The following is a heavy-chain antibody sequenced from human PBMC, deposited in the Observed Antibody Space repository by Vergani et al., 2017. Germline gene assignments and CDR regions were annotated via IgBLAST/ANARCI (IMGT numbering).Heavy chain of an antibody. D-gene: IGHD3-9*01. Sequence: QVQLQQWGAGLLKPSETLSLTCAVYGGSFSGYYWSWIRQPPGKGLEWIGEINHSGSTNYNPSLKSRVTISVDTSKNQFSLKLSSVTAADTAVYYCARGWALRYFDDFDYWGQGTLVTVSS. CDR1: GGSFSGYY. CDR3: ARGWALRYFDDFDY. J-gene: IGHJ4*02. V-gene: IGHV4-34*01. CDR2: INHSGST.